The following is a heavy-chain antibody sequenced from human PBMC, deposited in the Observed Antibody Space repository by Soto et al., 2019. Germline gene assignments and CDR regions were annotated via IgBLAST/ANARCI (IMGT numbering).Heavy chain of an antibody. D-gene: IGHD2-2*01. CDR1: GGSISSYY. CDR3: ARDRGNIVLVPAARGLSGSAP. Sequence: SETLSLTCTVSGGSISSYYWSWIRQPPGKGLEWIGYIYYSGSTNYNPSLKSRVTISVDTSKNQFSLKLSSVTAADTAVYYCARDRGNIVLVPAARGLSGSAPGGQGTLAPVP. CDR2: IYYSGST. V-gene: IGHV4-59*01. J-gene: IGHJ5*02.